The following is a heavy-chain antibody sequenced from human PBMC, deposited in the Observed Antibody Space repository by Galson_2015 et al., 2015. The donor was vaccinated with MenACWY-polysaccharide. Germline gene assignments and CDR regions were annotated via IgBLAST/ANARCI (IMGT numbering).Heavy chain of an antibody. J-gene: IGHJ4*02. V-gene: IGHV2-70*01. CDR3: ARIRGLSSWSYFDY. D-gene: IGHD6-13*01. CDR1: GVSLRTSGMC. CDR2: IFLGDDK. Sequence: ALGETTQTLTLTRPFSGVSLRTSGMCVSWIRHPPGKALEWPAPIFLGDDKYYSTSLKTRLTISKDTSKNQVVLTMTNMDPVDTATYYCARIRGLSSWSYFDYWGQGTLVTVSS.